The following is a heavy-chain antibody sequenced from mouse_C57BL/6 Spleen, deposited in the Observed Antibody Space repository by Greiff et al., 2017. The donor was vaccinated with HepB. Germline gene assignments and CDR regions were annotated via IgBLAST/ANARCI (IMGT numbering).Heavy chain of an antibody. CDR3: ARDGYYWYFDV. CDR2: IYPGDGDT. Sequence: LQESGPELVKPGASVKIPCKASGYAFSSSWMNWVKQRPGKGLEWIGRIYPGDGDTNYNGKFKGKATLTADKSSSTAYMQLSRLTAEDSAVYFCARDGYYWYFDVWGTGTTVTVSS. V-gene: IGHV1-82*01. D-gene: IGHD2-3*01. CDR1: GYAFSSSW. J-gene: IGHJ1*03.